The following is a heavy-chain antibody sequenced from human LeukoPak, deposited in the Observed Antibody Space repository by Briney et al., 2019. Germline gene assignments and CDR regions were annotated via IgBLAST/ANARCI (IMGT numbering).Heavy chain of an antibody. V-gene: IGHV4-34*01. Sequence: PSETLSLTCAVYGGSFSGYYWSWIRQPPGKGLEWIGEINHSGSTNYNPSLKSRVTISVDASKNQLSLKLSSVTAADTAVYYCARALTRGYCTGGVCYRSPGCYDYWGQGTLVTVSS. J-gene: IGHJ4*02. D-gene: IGHD2-8*02. CDR1: GGSFSGYY. CDR2: INHSGST. CDR3: ARALTRGYCTGGVCYRSPGCYDY.